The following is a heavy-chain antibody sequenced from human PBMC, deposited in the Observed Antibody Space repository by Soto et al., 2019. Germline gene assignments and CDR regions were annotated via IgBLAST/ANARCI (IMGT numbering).Heavy chain of an antibody. CDR3: ARDRRSPNYYGMDV. CDR1: GFTFSSYS. CDR2: ISSSSSYI. J-gene: IGHJ6*02. V-gene: IGHV3-21*01. Sequence: PGGSLRLSCAASGFTFSSYSMNWVRQAPGKGLEWVSSISSSSSYICYADSVKGRFTISRDNAKNSLYLQMNSLRAEDTAVYYCARDRRSPNYYGMDVWGQGATATVSS.